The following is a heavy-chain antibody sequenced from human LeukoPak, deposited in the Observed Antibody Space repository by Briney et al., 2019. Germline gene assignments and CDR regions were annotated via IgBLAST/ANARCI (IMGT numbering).Heavy chain of an antibody. Sequence: ASVKVSCKASGYTFTGYYMHWVRQSPGQGLEWMGRINPNSGGTNYAQKFQGRVTMTRDTSISSADMGLSRLRSDDMAVYYCARVGNYDFWSGYHGYYFDYWGQGTLVTVSS. J-gene: IGHJ4*02. V-gene: IGHV1-2*06. D-gene: IGHD3-3*01. CDR1: GYTFTGYY. CDR2: INPNSGGT. CDR3: ARVGNYDFWSGYHGYYFDY.